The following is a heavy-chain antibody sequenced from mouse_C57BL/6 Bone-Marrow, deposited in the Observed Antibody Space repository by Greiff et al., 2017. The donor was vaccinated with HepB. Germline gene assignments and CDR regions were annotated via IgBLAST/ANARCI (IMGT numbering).Heavy chain of an antibody. J-gene: IGHJ4*01. V-gene: IGHV2-9*01. Sequence: VKLMESGPGLVAPSRSLSITCTVSGFSLTSYGVDWVRQPPGKGLEWLGVIWGGGSTNYNSALMSRLSISKDNSKRQVFLKMNSLQTDDTAMYYCAKHLYYGSSYVDYYAMDYWGQGTSVTVSS. D-gene: IGHD1-1*01. CDR3: AKHLYYGSSYVDYYAMDY. CDR2: IWGGGST. CDR1: GFSLTSYG.